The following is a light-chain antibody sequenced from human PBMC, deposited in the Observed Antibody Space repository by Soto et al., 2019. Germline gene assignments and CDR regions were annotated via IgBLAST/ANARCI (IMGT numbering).Light chain of an antibody. CDR2: GTS. CDR3: QQYGTSPRYS. CDR1: QSVSSNY. Sequence: EIVLTQSPGTLSLSLGERATLSCRASQSVSSNYLAWYQQRPGQAPRLLIYGTSSRATGIQDRFSGSGSGTDFTLTISRLEPEDFAVYYCQQYGTSPRYSFGQGTKLEIK. J-gene: IGKJ2*03. V-gene: IGKV3-20*01.